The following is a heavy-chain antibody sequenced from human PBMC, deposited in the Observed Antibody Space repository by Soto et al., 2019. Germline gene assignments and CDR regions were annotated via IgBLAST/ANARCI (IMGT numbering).Heavy chain of an antibody. V-gene: IGHV3-23*01. CDR1: GFPFSNSA. Sequence: EVQLLESGGGLIQPGGSLRLSCAASGFPFSNSAMSWVRQAPGKGLEWVSTVSASDGSTYYADSVKGRFTMSRDISKNTLYLQMSSLRVEDTALYYCARRSRGDNNWFYFDYWGQGTLVTVSS. D-gene: IGHD1-1*01. CDR3: ARRSRGDNNWFYFDY. J-gene: IGHJ4*02. CDR2: VSASDGST.